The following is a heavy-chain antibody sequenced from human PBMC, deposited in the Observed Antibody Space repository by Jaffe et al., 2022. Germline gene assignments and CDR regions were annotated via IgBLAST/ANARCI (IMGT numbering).Heavy chain of an antibody. CDR3: ARDPYYYDSSGYYELTG. CDR1: GGTFSSYT. Sequence: QVQLVQSGAEVKKPGSSVKVSCKASGGTFSSYTISWVRQAPGQGLEWMGRIIPILGIANYAQKFQGRVTITADKSTSTAYMELSSLRSEDTAVYYCARDPYYYDSSGYYELTGWGQGTLVTVSS. CDR2: IIPILGIA. D-gene: IGHD3-22*01. J-gene: IGHJ4*02. V-gene: IGHV1-69*08.